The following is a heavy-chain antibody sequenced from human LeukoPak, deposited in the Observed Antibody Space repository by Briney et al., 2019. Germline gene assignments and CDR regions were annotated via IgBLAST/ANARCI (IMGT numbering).Heavy chain of an antibody. V-gene: IGHV4-39*07. CDR3: ARGQRITIFGVVNYFDY. D-gene: IGHD3-3*01. CDR2: IYYSGST. Sequence: SETLSLTCTVSGGSISSSSYYWGWIRQPPGKGLEWIGSIYYSGSTYYNPSLKSRVTISVDTSKNQFSLKLSSVTAADTAVYYCARGQRITIFGVVNYFDYWGQGTLVTVSS. CDR1: GGSISSSSYY. J-gene: IGHJ4*02.